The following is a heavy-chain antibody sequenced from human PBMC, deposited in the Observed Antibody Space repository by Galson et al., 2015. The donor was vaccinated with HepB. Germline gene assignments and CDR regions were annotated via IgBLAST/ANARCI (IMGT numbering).Heavy chain of an antibody. CDR2: INPSGGST. J-gene: IGHJ4*02. D-gene: IGHD4-11*01. Sequence: SVKVSCKASGYTFTSYYMHWVRQAPGQGLEWMGIINPSGGSTSYAQKFQGRVTMTRDTSTSTVYMELSSLRSEDTAVYYCTRDLRGLTTVDWGQGTLVTVSS. CDR1: GYTFTSYY. V-gene: IGHV1-46*01. CDR3: TRDLRGLTTVD.